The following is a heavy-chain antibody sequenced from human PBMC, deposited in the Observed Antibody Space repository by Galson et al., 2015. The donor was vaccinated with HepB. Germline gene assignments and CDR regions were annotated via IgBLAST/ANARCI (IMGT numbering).Heavy chain of an antibody. CDR2: IIPLFGSA. CDR3: ARQHDTTGYYSY. D-gene: IGHD3-22*01. V-gene: IGHV1-69*13. Sequence: SVKVSCKASGVTFSNYAISWLRQAPGQGLEWMGGIIPLFGSANYAQKLQGRVTITADESTSTTYMELSSLTSEDTAMYYCARQHDTTGYYSYWGQGSQVTVSS. J-gene: IGHJ4*02. CDR1: GVTFSNYA.